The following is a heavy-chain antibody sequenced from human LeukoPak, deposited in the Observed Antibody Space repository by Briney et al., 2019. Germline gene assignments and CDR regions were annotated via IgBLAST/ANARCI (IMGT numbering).Heavy chain of an antibody. CDR3: ARDGGYSGYDSWTTYYFDY. V-gene: IGHV3-21*01. CDR2: ISSSSYI. D-gene: IGHD5-12*01. CDR1: GFTFSSYS. Sequence: KPGGSLRLSCAASGFTFSSYSMNWVRQAPGKGLEWVSSISSSSYIYYADSVKGRFTISRDNAKNSLYLQMNSLRAEDTAVYYCARDGGYSGYDSWTTYYFDYWGQGTLVTVSS. J-gene: IGHJ4*02.